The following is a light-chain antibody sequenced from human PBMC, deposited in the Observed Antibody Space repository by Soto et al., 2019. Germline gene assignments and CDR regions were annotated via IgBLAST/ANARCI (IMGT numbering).Light chain of an antibody. CDR2: NVN. Sequence: QSALIQPPSVSGSPGQSVTISCTGTSSDVGSYDYVSWYQQHPGTVPKPMIYNVNTRPSGVPDRFSGSKSGNTASMTISGLQAEDEADYYCSTWDDSLNGWVFGGGTQLTVL. CDR1: SSDVGSYDY. V-gene: IGLV2-11*01. J-gene: IGLJ3*02. CDR3: STWDDSLNGWV.